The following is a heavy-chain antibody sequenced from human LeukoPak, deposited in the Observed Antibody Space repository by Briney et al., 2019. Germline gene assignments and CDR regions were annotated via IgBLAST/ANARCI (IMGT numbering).Heavy chain of an antibody. CDR3: ARDQGAYYYYMDV. CDR1: GGSISSSRYY. CDR2: IYYSGST. J-gene: IGHJ6*03. D-gene: IGHD4/OR15-4a*01. V-gene: IGHV4-39*07. Sequence: SETLSLTCTVSGGSISSSRYYWGWIRQPPGKGLEWIGSIYYSGSTYYNPSLKSRVTISVDTSKNQFSLKLSSVTAADTAVYYCARDQGAYYYYMDVWGKGTTVTISS.